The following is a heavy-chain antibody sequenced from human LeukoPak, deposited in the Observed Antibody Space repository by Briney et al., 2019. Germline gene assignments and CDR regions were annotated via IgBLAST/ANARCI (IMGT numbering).Heavy chain of an antibody. V-gene: IGHV3-23*01. J-gene: IGHJ4*02. CDR1: GFTFSTYA. CDR2: ISTSGTTT. D-gene: IGHD3-22*01. Sequence: GGSLRLSCAASGFTFSTYAMGWVRQAPGKGLEWVSTISTSGTTTFYADSVKGRFTISRDNSKNTLYLQMNSLRAEDTAVYYCATRDYYDSRGYYYYYFDYWGQGTLVTVSS. CDR3: ATRDYYDSRGYYYYYFDY.